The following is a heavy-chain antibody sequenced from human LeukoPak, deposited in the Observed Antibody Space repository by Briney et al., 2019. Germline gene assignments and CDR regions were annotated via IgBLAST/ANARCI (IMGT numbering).Heavy chain of an antibody. CDR1: GFSFSSYE. J-gene: IGHJ4*02. D-gene: IGHD4-17*01. V-gene: IGHV3-48*03. CDR2: ISESGITI. CDR3: ARTSGDYDY. Sequence: GGSLRLSCAASGFSFSSYEMSWVRQAPGKGLEWVSYISESGITIYYADSVKGRFTISRDNAKNSLFLQMNSLRAEDTALYYCARTSGDYDYWGQGTLVTVSP.